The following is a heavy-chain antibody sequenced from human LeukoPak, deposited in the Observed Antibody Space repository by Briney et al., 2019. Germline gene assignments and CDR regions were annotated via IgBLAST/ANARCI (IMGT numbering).Heavy chain of an antibody. Sequence: SVKLSCKASGRTFSSYAISWVRQSPGQGLEWMGGIIPIFGTAYYAQKFRGSVTITADESTSTAYMELSSLRSEDTAVYYCARDHAAAAVAVVWGQGTLVTVSS. J-gene: IGHJ4*02. CDR3: ARDHAAAAVAVV. CDR1: GRTFSSYA. D-gene: IGHD6-13*01. CDR2: IIPIFGTA. V-gene: IGHV1-69*13.